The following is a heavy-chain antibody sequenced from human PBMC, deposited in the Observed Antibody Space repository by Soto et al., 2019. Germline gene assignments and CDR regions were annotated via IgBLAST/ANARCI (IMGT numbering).Heavy chain of an antibody. Sequence: ASVKVSCKASGYTFTGYYMHWVRQAPGQGLEWMGWINPNSGGTNYAQKFQGRVTMTRDTSISTAYMELSRLRSDDTAVYYCASYRLWSGRYYYGMDVWGQGTTVTASS. D-gene: IGHD3-3*01. CDR3: ASYRLWSGRYYYGMDV. J-gene: IGHJ6*02. CDR2: INPNSGGT. V-gene: IGHV1-2*02. CDR1: GYTFTGYY.